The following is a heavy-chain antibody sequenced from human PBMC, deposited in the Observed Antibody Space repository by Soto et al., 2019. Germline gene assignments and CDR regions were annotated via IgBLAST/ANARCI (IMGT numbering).Heavy chain of an antibody. J-gene: IGHJ4*02. D-gene: IGHD3-9*01. CDR2: IYYSGNP. Sequence: QVQLQESGPELVKPSQTLSLTCIVSGDSINSGGYYWSWIRQPPGKGLEWIGYIYYSGNPYYNPYLKNRLSSSVDTTKNQFSMRLASATGADACIYYGARDSYFDSRWDRTSGTFDYWGLATVVSVSS. V-gene: IGHV4-31*03. CDR1: GDSINSGGYY. CDR3: ARDSYFDSRWDRTSGTFDY.